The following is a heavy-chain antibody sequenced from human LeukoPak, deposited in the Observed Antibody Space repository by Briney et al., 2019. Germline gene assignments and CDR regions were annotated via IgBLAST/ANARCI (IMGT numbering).Heavy chain of an antibody. Sequence: GGSLRLSCAASGFTFSDHYMRWLRQAPGKGLEWVSYISTSGVYTNYADSVKGRFTISRDNAKNSLYLQMNSLRDEDTAVYYCARVAEIQLWLRSAFDYWGQGTLVTVSS. J-gene: IGHJ4*02. D-gene: IGHD5-18*01. CDR2: ISTSGVYT. CDR1: GFTFSDHY. CDR3: ARVAEIQLWLRSAFDY. V-gene: IGHV3-11*06.